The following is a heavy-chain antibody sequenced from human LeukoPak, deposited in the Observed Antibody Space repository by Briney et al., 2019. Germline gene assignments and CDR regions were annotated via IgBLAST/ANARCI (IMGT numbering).Heavy chain of an antibody. D-gene: IGHD6-13*01. CDR1: GFTFSTYA. J-gene: IGHJ4*02. Sequence: GGSLRRSCAASGFTFSTYAMSWVRQAPGKGLEWVSAISGSGGSTYYADSVKGRFTISRDNSKNTLYLQMNSLRAEDTSIYFCAKALEQETVIALDSWGQGTLVTVSS. CDR2: ISGSGGST. CDR3: AKALEQETVIALDS. V-gene: IGHV3-23*01.